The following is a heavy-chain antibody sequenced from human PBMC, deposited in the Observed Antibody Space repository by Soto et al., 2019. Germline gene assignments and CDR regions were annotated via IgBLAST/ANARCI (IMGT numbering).Heavy chain of an antibody. Sequence: SETLSLTCAVAGGSISSYYWSWIRQPPGKGLEWIGYIYYIGSTNYNPSLKSRVTISVDTSKNQFSLKLSSVTAADTAVYYCARGLRRQLLNWFDPWGQGTLVTVSS. D-gene: IGHD2-2*01. CDR2: IYYIGST. CDR3: ARGLRRQLLNWFDP. V-gene: IGHV4-59*01. CDR1: GGSISSYY. J-gene: IGHJ5*02.